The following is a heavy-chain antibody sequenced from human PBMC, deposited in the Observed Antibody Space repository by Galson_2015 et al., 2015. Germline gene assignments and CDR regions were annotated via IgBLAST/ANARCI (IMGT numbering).Heavy chain of an antibody. CDR1: EFTFSTYR. D-gene: IGHD2-2*01. CDR3: ARALYCTSTRCSGFDP. CDR2: ISSSSSYI. Sequence: SLRLSCAASEFTFSTYRMNWVRQAPGKGLEWVSYISSSSSYIYYADSVKGRFTISRDNAKNSLYLQMNSLRVEDTAVYYCARALYCTSTRCSGFDPWGQGTLVTVSS. J-gene: IGHJ5*02. V-gene: IGHV3-21*01.